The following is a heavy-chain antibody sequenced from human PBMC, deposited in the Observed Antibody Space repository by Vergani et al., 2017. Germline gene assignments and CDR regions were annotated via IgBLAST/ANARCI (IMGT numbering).Heavy chain of an antibody. D-gene: IGHD3-3*01. J-gene: IGHJ4*02. Sequence: QLQLQQSGPGLVKPSETLSLTCTVSGGSISSGGYYWSWIRQHPGKGLEWIGYIYYSGSTYYNPSLKSRVTISVDTSKNQFSLKLSSVTAADTAVYYCAAQGDCWSGYVDYWGQGTLVTVSS. CDR2: IYYSGST. CDR1: GGSISSGGYY. CDR3: AAQGDCWSGYVDY. V-gene: IGHV4-31*03.